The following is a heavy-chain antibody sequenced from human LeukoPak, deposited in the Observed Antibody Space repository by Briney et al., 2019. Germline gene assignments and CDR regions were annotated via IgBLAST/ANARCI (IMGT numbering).Heavy chain of an antibody. D-gene: IGHD6-19*01. CDR3: ARVPNSVAGTFYCYYYGMDV. Sequence: ASVKVSCKASGYTFTSYGISWVRQAPGQGLEWMGWISAYNGNTNYAQKLQGRVNMTTDTSTSTAYMELRSLRSDDTAVYYCARVPNSVAGTFYCYYYGMDVWGQGTTVTVSS. V-gene: IGHV1-18*01. CDR2: ISAYNGNT. J-gene: IGHJ6*02. CDR1: GYTFTSYG.